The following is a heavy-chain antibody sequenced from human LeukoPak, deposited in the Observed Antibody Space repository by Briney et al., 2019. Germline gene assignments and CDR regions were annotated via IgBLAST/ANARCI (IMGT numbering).Heavy chain of an antibody. CDR3: ASGWYSSSWFQSVFHI. D-gene: IGHD6-13*01. V-gene: IGHV3-66*02. J-gene: IGHJ3*02. Sequence: GGSLRLSCVASEFNVSRNYMSWVRQAPGKGLEWVSVLYIAGNTYYADSVRGRFTVSRDTSKNTFYLQMNSLRDGDTAVYYCASGWYSSSWFQSVFHIWGQGTMVSVSS. CDR2: LYIAGNT. CDR1: EFNVSRNY.